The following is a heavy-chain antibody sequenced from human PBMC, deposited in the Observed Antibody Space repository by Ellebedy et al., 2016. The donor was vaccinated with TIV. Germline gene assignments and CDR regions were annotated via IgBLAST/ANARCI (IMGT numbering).Heavy chain of an antibody. D-gene: IGHD6-19*01. CDR2: IIPIFGTA. J-gene: IGHJ6*02. V-gene: IGHV1-69*13. CDR1: GYTFTSYA. Sequence: ASVKVSCKASGYTFTSYAISWVRQAPGQGLEWMGGIIPIFGTANYAQKFQGRVTITADESTSTAYMELSSLRSDDTAVYYCARDEGSGWSYYYYGMDVWGQGTTVTVSS. CDR3: ARDEGSGWSYYYYGMDV.